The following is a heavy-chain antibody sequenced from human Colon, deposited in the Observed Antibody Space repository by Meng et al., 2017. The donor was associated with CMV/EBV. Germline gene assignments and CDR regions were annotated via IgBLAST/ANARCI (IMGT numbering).Heavy chain of an antibody. V-gene: IGHV4-4*02. CDR2: INHSGST. CDR1: GGSISSSNW. CDR3: ARDCSSTRCYEGYRAFDI. Sequence: SETLSLTCGVSGGSISSSNWWSCVRQPPGKGLEWIGEINHSGSTNYNPSLKSRVTISVDTSKNQFSLRLSSVTAADTAVYYCARDCSSTRCYEGYRAFDIWGQGTKVTVSS. J-gene: IGHJ3*02. D-gene: IGHD2-2*01.